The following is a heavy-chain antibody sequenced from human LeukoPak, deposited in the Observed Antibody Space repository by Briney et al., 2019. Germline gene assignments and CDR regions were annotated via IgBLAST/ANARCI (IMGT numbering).Heavy chain of an antibody. CDR3: ARVSSKATVRGLITKKNYYYYYMDV. Sequence: GSLRLSCEASGFSFSDYSMNWVRQAPGRGLECVSYISGSSTNIHYADSVKGRFTISRDNVENSLPLQMNSLRGEDTAVYYCARVSSKATVRGLITKKNYYYYYMDVWGKGTTVTISS. D-gene: IGHD3-10*01. J-gene: IGHJ6*03. CDR1: GFSFSDYS. CDR2: ISGSSTNI. V-gene: IGHV3-48*01.